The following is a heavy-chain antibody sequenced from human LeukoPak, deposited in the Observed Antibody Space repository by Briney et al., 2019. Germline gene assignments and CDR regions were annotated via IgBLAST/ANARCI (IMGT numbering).Heavy chain of an antibody. Sequence: PGGSLRLSCAASGFTFSSYSMNWVRQAPGKGLEWVSSISSSSSYIYYADSVKGRFTISRDNAKNSLYLQMNSLRAEDTAVYYCARGPDYYDSSGPGDYWGQGTLVTVSS. CDR2: ISSSSSYI. J-gene: IGHJ4*02. CDR3: ARGPDYYDSSGPGDY. CDR1: GFTFSSYS. D-gene: IGHD3-22*01. V-gene: IGHV3-21*01.